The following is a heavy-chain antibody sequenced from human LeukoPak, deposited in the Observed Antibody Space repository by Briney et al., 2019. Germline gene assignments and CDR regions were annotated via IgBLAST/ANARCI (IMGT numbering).Heavy chain of an antibody. D-gene: IGHD5-12*01. V-gene: IGHV1-18*01. CDR2: ISAYNGNT. CDR3: ASEEGYSGYDFNY. Sequence: ASVTVSCKPSGYTFTSYGISWVRQTPGQGLEWMGWISAYNGNTDYAQKLQGRVTMTTDTSTSTAYMELTSLRSDDTAVYYCASEEGYSGYDFNYWGQGTLVTVSS. CDR1: GYTFTSYG. J-gene: IGHJ4*02.